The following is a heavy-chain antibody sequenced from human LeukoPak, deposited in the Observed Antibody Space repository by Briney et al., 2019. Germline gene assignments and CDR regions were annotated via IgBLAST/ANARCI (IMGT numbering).Heavy chain of an antibody. D-gene: IGHD1/OR15-1a*01. V-gene: IGHV4-39*01. CDR2: IYYTGNS. J-gene: IGHJ4*02. Sequence: SETLSLTCTVSGGSISSSSHHWAWIRQPPGKGLEWIASIYYTGNSYYDPSLRSRLTISVDSSKDQLSLRLSSVTAADTAVYYCSREHYSTSDYWGQGILVTVSS. CDR3: SREHYSTSDY. CDR1: GGSISSSSHH.